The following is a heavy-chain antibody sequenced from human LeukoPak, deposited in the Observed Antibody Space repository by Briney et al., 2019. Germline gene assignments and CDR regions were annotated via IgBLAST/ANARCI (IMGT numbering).Heavy chain of an antibody. CDR1: QFTFSHYG. Sequence: GGSLRLSCAASQFTFSHYGMHWVRQAPGRGLQWVAVIWSDASNKYYSDSVKGRFTISRDNSKNTLYLQMNSLRAEDTAVYYCAGASGSGYPFDYWGQGTLVTVSS. V-gene: IGHV3-33*01. D-gene: IGHD3-3*01. CDR2: IWSDASNK. CDR3: AGASGSGYPFDY. J-gene: IGHJ4*02.